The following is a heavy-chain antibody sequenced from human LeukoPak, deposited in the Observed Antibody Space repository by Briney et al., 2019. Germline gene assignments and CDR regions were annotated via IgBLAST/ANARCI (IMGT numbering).Heavy chain of an antibody. CDR2: IYYDGSDS. V-gene: IGHV3-33*01. J-gene: IGHJ6*02. CDR3: AGYYGSGRGYFGLDV. Sequence: GGSLRLSCAASGFTFSTYGMHWVRQAPGKGLEWVAVIYYDGSDSYYGDSVKGRFTISRDNSKNTLYLQMNSLRAEDTAVYYCAGYYGSGRGYFGLDVWGQGTTVTVPS. CDR1: GFTFSTYG. D-gene: IGHD3-10*01.